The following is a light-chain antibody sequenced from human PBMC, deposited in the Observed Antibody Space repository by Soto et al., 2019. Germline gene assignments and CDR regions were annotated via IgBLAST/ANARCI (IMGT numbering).Light chain of an antibody. CDR2: DAS. CDR1: QSVSSY. V-gene: IGKV3-11*01. Sequence: DTVITQSQGSLSLSPSERATLYCRASQSVSSYLAWYQQKPGQAPRLLIYDASNRATGIPARFSGSGSGTDFTLTISSLEPEDFAVYYCQQRSNWPRTFGQGTKVDIK. J-gene: IGKJ1*01. CDR3: QQRSNWPRT.